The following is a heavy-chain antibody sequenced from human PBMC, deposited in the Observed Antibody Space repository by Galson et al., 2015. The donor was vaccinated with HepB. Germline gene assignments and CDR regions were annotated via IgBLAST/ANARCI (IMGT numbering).Heavy chain of an antibody. CDR1: GFTFSSYG. D-gene: IGHD3/OR15-3a*01. J-gene: IGHJ3*02. CDR3: AREADDFWTNYYTTAFDI. Sequence: SLRLSCAASGFTFSSYGMHWVRQAPGKGLEWVAVISYDESNEYYADSVKGRFTISRDNSKNTLYLQMNSLRAEDTALYYCAREADDFWTNYYTTAFDIWGQGTMVTVSS. V-gene: IGHV3-33*01. CDR2: ISYDESNE.